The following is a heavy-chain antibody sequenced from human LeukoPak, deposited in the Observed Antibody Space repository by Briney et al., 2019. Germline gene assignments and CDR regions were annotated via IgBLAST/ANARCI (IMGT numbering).Heavy chain of an antibody. CDR3: ARLAYNWNSGVSWFDP. CDR1: GGSISSSSYY. D-gene: IGHD1-7*01. CDR2: IYYSGST. J-gene: IGHJ5*02. V-gene: IGHV4-39*01. Sequence: KASETLSLTCTVSGGSISSSSYYWGWIRQPPGKGLEWIGSIYYSGSTYYNPSLKSRVTISVDTSKNQFSLKLSSVTAADTAVYYCARLAYNWNSGVSWFDPWGQGTLVTVSS.